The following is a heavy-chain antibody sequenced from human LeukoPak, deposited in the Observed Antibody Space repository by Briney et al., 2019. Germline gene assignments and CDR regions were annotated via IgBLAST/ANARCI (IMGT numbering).Heavy chain of an antibody. V-gene: IGHV3-23*01. CDR2: ISGSGGST. D-gene: IGHD4-17*01. J-gene: IGHJ4*02. CDR1: GFTFSSYA. Sequence: GGSLRLSCAASGFTFSSYAMSWVRQAPGKGLEWVSAISGSGGSTYCADSVKVRFTISRDNSKNTLYLQMNSLRAEDTAVYYCAKDLYGDYMIDYWGQGTLVTVSS. CDR3: AKDLYGDYMIDY.